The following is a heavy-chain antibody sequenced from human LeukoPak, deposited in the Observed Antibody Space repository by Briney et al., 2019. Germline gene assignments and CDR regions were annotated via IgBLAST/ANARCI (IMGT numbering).Heavy chain of an antibody. CDR2: ITGSSSTI. J-gene: IGHJ4*02. CDR1: GFTFSDYY. Sequence: GGSLRLSCAASGFTFSDYYMNWVRQAPGKGLEWLSYITGSSSTIYYADSVKGRFIISRDNAKNSLYLQMNSLRVEDTAVYYCARGVDSWGQGTLVTVSS. V-gene: IGHV3-11*04. CDR3: ARGVDS.